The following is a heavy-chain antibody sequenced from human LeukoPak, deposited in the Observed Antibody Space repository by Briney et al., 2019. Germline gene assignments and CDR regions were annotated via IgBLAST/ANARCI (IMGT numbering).Heavy chain of an antibody. J-gene: IGHJ3*02. D-gene: IGHD2-15*01. CDR2: IKQDGSEK. CDR1: GFTFSSYW. V-gene: IGHV3-7*01. CDR3: ARDVHCSGGNCYPDAFDI. Sequence: GGSLRLSCAAPGFTFSSYWMSWVRQAPGKGLEWVANIKQDGSEKYYVDSVKGRFTISRDTAKNTLYMQMNTLRAEDTAVYYCARDVHCSGGNCYPDAFDIWGQGTMVTVSS.